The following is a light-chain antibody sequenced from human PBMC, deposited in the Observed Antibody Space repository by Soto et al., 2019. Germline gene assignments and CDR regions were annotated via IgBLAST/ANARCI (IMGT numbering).Light chain of an antibody. Sequence: EIVLTQSPATLSLSPGERVTLSCRASQSVSNSLAWYQQKPGQPPRLLISGASNRATGIPDRFSGSGSGTDFTLTISRLEPEDFAVYYCQQYGSSGTFGQGTKVDIK. CDR1: QSVSNS. CDR3: QQYGSSGT. V-gene: IGKV3-20*01. CDR2: GAS. J-gene: IGKJ1*01.